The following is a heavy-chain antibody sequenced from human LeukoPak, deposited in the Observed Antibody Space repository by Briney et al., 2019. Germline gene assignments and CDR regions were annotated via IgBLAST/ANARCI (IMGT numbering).Heavy chain of an antibody. CDR2: IYHSGST. V-gene: IGHV4-4*02. J-gene: IGHJ6*03. CDR3: ARSGSTQLWYMDV. CDR1: GGSISSSNW. D-gene: IGHD5-18*01. Sequence: SGTLSLTCAVSGGSISSSNWWSWVRQPPGKGLEWIGEIYHSGSTNYNPSLKSRVTISVDKSKNQFSLKLSSVTAADTAVYYCARSGSTQLWYMDVWGKGTTVTVSS.